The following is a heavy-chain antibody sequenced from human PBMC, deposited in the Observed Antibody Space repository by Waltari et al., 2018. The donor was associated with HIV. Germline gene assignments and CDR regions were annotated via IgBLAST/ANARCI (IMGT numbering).Heavy chain of an antibody. D-gene: IGHD3-10*01. CDR2: IYYSGST. V-gene: IGHV4-61*08. CDR1: GDSVSSGGYF. CDR3: ARSPYVILWFGESPDWFDP. Sequence: QVLLQESGPGLVKPSETLSLTCTVYGDSVSSGGYFWSWLRQPPGKGPEWIGYIYYSGSTNYNPSLKSRVTISLDTSKNQFSLRLTSVTAADTAVYYCARSPYVILWFGESPDWFDPWGQGTLVTVSS. J-gene: IGHJ5*02.